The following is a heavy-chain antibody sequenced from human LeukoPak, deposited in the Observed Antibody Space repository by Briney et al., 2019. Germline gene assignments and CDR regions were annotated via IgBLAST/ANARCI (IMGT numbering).Heavy chain of an antibody. CDR1: GYIFTNYW. Sequence: GESLQISCKGSGYIFTNYWIGWVRQMPGKGLQWMGIIYPGDSDTRYSPSFQGQVIISADKSISTAYLQWSSLKASDTAMYYCARSPSLFRGASFDYWGQGTLVTVSS. CDR3: ARSPSLFRGASFDY. V-gene: IGHV5-51*01. D-gene: IGHD1-26*01. CDR2: IYPGDSDT. J-gene: IGHJ4*02.